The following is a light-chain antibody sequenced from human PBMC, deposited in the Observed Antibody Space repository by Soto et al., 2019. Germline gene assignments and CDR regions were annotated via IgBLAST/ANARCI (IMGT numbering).Light chain of an antibody. J-gene: IGLJ1*01. CDR2: DVT. CDR1: SSDVGGYNY. V-gene: IGLV2-14*01. Sequence: QSALTQPASVSGSPGQSIAISCTGTSSDVGGYNYVSWYQQHPGKAPKLIIYDVTNRPSGVSDRFSGSKSGNTASLTISGLQAEDEADYYCSSFTSSSTYVFGSETKLTVL. CDR3: SSFTSSSTYV.